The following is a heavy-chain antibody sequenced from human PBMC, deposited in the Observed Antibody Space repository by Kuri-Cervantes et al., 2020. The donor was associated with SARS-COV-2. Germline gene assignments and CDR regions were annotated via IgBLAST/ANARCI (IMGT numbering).Heavy chain of an antibody. D-gene: IGHD1-26*01. CDR1: GGSFSGYY. CDR2: INHSGST. Sequence: SETLSLTCAVFGGSFSGYYWSWIRQSPGKGLEWIGKINHSGSTNYNPSLSSRVTISVDMSKNQFSLRPSSVTAADTAVYYCARASMGSGSYYPYYYYMDVWGKGTTVTVSS. CDR3: ARASMGSGSYYPYYYYMDV. J-gene: IGHJ6*03. V-gene: IGHV4-34*01.